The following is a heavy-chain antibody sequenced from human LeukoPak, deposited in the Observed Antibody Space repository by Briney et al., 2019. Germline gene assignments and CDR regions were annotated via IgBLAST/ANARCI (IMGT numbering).Heavy chain of an antibody. CDR3: ARNTDY. CDR1: GGSISSYY. CDR2: IYYSGST. V-gene: IGHV4-59*01. J-gene: IGHJ4*01. Sequence: SETLSLTCTVSGGSISSYYWSWIRQPPGKGLEWIGYIYYSGSTNYNPSLKSRVTISVDTSKNQFSLKLSSVTAADTAVYYCARNTDYWAKEPWSPSPQ.